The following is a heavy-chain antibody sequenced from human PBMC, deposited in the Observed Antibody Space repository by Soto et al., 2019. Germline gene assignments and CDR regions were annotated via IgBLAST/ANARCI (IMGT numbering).Heavy chain of an antibody. J-gene: IGHJ6*02. Sequence: EVQLVQSGAEVKKPGESLKISCKGSGYSFTSYWIGWVRQMPGKGLEWMGIIYPGDSDTRYSPSFQGQVTISADKSIRTASLQWSSLKASDTAMYYCARAMVRGKNYYGVDVWGQGTTVTVSS. D-gene: IGHD3-10*01. CDR1: GYSFTSYW. CDR3: ARAMVRGKNYYGVDV. V-gene: IGHV5-51*03. CDR2: IYPGDSDT.